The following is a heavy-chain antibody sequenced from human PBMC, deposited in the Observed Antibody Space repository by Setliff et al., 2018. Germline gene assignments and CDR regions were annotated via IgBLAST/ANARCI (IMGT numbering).Heavy chain of an antibody. CDR3: VRQDILTSYYMFDY. V-gene: IGHV1-69*05. D-gene: IGHD3-9*01. CDR2: TIPMFGTI. Sequence: SVKVSCKASGGTFSSYGISWVRQAPGQGLEWMGGTIPMFGTIDYARKFQGRVTIITDESTSTAYMQLSSLGSEDTAVYYCVRQDILTSYYMFDYWGQGTLVTVSS. J-gene: IGHJ4*02. CDR1: GGTFSSYG.